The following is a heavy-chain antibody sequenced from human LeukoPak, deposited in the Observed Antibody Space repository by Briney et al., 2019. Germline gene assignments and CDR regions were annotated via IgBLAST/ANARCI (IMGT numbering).Heavy chain of an antibody. CDR2: ISYDGSNK. D-gene: IGHD7-27*01. J-gene: IGHJ4*02. CDR1: GFTFSSYG. V-gene: IGHV3-30*18. Sequence: GGSLRLSCAASGFTFSSYGMHWVRQAPGKGLEWVAVISYDGSNKYYADSVKGRFTISRDNSKNTLYLQMNSLRAEDTAVYYCAKRNWGYDHSWGQGTLVTVSS. CDR3: AKRNWGYDHS.